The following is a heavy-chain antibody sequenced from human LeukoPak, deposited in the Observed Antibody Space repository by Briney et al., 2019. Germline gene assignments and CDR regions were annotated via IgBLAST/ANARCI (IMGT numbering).Heavy chain of an antibody. Sequence: GSLRLSCAASGFTFSNYVMTWVRQTPGKGLEWVSTIVGSNGDTYYTDSVKGRFTISRDISKNTVYLQMSSLRGDDTAVYYCAKSYGDYLGYFDSWGQGTLVTVSS. D-gene: IGHD4-17*01. CDR3: AKSYGDYLGYFDS. J-gene: IGHJ4*02. V-gene: IGHV3-23*01. CDR1: GFTFSNYV. CDR2: IVGSNGDT.